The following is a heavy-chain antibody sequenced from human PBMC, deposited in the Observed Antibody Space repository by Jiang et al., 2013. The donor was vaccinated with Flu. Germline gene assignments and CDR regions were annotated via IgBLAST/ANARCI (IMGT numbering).Heavy chain of an antibody. D-gene: IGHD3-3*01. J-gene: IGHJ1*01. CDR3: ARAAYDSGSGYWTSYFEQ. V-gene: IGHV4-30-4*01. CDR2: IFHSGST. Sequence: GLVKPSQTLSLTCSVSGASINSGDSYWSWVRQSPGKGLEWIGYIFHSGSTFYHPSLKGRLTLSLDTSTNQFSLRLNSVTAADTAMYYCARAAYDSGSGYWTSYFEQWGQGTRVTVSS. CDR1: GASINSGDSY.